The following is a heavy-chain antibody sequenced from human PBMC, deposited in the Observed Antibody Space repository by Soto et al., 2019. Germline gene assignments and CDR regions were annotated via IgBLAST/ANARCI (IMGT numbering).Heavy chain of an antibody. D-gene: IGHD6-13*01. CDR1: GGSISNYY. CDR3: ARRYSSSSDY. V-gene: IGHV4-59*08. J-gene: IGHJ4*02. CDR2: IYYTGST. Sequence: PSETLSLTCTVSGGSISNYYWNWIRQPPGKGLEWIGYIYYTGSTNYNPSLKSRVTISVGTSKNQFSLKLSSVTAADTAVYYCARRYSSSSDYWGQGTLVTVSS.